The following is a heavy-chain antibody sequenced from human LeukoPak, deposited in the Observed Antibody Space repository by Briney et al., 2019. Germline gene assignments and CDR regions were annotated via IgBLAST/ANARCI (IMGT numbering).Heavy chain of an antibody. CDR3: ARDTAPYYLDGSGYYLDY. CDR1: GYTFTGYY. CDR2: INPNSGGT. J-gene: IGHJ4*02. Sequence: ASVKVSCKASGYTFTGYYMHWVRQAPGQGLEWMGWINPNSGGTNYAQKFQGRVTMTRDTSISTAYMELSRLRSDDTAVYYCARDTAPYYLDGSGYYLDYWGQGTLVTVFS. V-gene: IGHV1-2*02. D-gene: IGHD3-22*01.